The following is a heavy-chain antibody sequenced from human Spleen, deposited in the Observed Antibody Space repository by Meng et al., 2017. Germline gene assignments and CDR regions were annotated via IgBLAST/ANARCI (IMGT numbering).Heavy chain of an antibody. V-gene: IGHV4-34*01. D-gene: IGHD2-8*01. CDR1: GGSFSGYY. CDR3: ARGMVYFGTGFDP. Sequence: QVQRQQWGVVLLKPSETRSPTGAVYGGSFSGYYWSWIRQPPGKGLEWIGEINHSGSTNYNPSLESRATISVDTSQNQFSLKLSSVTAADTAVYYCARGMVYFGTGFDPWGQGTLVTVSS. CDR2: INHSGST. J-gene: IGHJ5*02.